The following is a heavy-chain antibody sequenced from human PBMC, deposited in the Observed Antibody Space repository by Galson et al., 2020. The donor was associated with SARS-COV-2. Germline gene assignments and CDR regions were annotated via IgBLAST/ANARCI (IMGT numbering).Heavy chain of an antibody. Sequence: TGGSLRLSCAASGFSFNTYWTQWVRQTPGKGLVWVARIKTDGERTTYADSVKGRFTISRDNAKNTVYLQMNSLRAEDTAVYYCTRETYIAGSYFSDYWGQGTLVTVSS. CDR1: GFSFNTYW. D-gene: IGHD3-10*01. J-gene: IGHJ4*02. CDR2: IKTDGERT. V-gene: IGHV3-74*01. CDR3: TRETYIAGSYFSDY.